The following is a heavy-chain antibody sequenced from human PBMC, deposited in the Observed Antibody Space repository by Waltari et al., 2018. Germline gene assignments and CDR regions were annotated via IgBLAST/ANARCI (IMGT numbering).Heavy chain of an antibody. CDR1: GYTFPSSS. Sequence: QVQLVQSRAEVTKPGASVNVSCKASGYTFPSSSMHWVRQPPAQGLEWMGIINPRGGSTSYAQKFQGRVTMTRDTSTSTVYMELSSLRSEDTAVYYCARGDEVTDYYYYYYMDVWGKGTTVTVSS. CDR3: ARGDEVTDYYYYYYMDV. V-gene: IGHV1-46*03. CDR2: INPRGGST. J-gene: IGHJ6*03. D-gene: IGHD5-18*01.